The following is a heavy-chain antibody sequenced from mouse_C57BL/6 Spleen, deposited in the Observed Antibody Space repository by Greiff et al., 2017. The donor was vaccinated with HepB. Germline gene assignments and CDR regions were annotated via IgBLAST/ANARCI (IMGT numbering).Heavy chain of an antibody. V-gene: IGHV1-74*01. J-gene: IGHJ3*01. Sequence: QVQLKQPGAELVKPGASVKVSCKASGYTFTSYWMHWVKQRPGQGLEWIGRIHPSDSDTNYNQKFKGKATLTVDKSSSTAYMQLSSLTSEDSAVYYCAISPFSGGFAYWGQGTLVTVSA. D-gene: IGHD3-2*02. CDR3: AISPFSGGFAY. CDR1: GYTFTSYW. CDR2: IHPSDSDT.